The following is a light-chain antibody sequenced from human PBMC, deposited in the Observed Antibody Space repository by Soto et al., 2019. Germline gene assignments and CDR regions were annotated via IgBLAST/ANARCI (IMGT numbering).Light chain of an antibody. CDR1: QSVSTN. CDR3: QQYNKWPPWT. J-gene: IGKJ1*01. V-gene: IGKV3-15*01. CDR2: GAS. Sequence: MTQSPSSLSASVGDRVTIPCRSSQSVSTNLAWYQQKPGQAPRLLMYGASTRATGIPARFSGSGSGTEFTLTISSLQSEDFAVYYCQQYNKWPPWTFGQGTKVDIK.